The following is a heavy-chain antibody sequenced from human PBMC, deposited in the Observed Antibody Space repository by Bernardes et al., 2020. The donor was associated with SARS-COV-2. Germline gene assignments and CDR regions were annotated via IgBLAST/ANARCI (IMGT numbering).Heavy chain of an antibody. CDR1: GFTFSSYG. Sequence: GGSLRLSCAASGFTFSSYGMHWVRQAPGKGLEWVAVIWYDGSNKYYVDSVKGRFTISRDNSKNTLYLQMNSLRAEDTAVYYCARDPPQPLTTVTTNDAFDIWGQGTMVTVSS. CDR2: IWYDGSNK. CDR3: ARDPPQPLTTVTTNDAFDI. D-gene: IGHD4-17*01. J-gene: IGHJ3*02. V-gene: IGHV3-33*01.